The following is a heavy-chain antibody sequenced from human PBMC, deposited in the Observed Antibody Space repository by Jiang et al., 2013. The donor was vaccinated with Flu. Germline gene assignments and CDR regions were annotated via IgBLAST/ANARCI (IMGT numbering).Heavy chain of an antibody. CDR3: ARSPVVTAPTITFFDY. CDR1: SVSSNSAA. CDR2: TYYRSKWYN. V-gene: IGHV6-1*01. J-gene: IGHJ4*02. Sequence: SVSSNSAAWNWIRQSPSRGLEWLGRTYYRSKWYNDYAVSVKSRITINPDTSKNQFSLQLNSVTPEDTAVYYCARSPVVTAPTITFFDYWGQGTLVTVSS. D-gene: IGHD2-21*02.